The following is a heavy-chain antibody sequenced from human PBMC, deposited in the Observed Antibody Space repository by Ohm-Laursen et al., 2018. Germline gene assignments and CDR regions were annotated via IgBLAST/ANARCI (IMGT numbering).Heavy chain of an antibody. J-gene: IGHJ3*02. CDR2: ISATGSRT. Sequence: SLRLSCAATGFTFSTYAINWVRQAPGRGLEWVSTISATGSRTYYADAVKGRFTISRDNPKSTLYLRMNSLRAEDTAVYYCAKDGRGTAMVKDAFDIWGQGTMVTVSS. D-gene: IGHD5-18*01. V-gene: IGHV3-23*01. CDR1: GFTFSTYA. CDR3: AKDGRGTAMVKDAFDI.